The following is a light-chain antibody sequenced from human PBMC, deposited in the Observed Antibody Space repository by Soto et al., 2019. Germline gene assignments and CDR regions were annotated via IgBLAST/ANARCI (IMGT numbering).Light chain of an antibody. V-gene: IGLV2-11*01. CDR3: CSYAGSSSVV. CDR1: SSDVGGYNY. CDR2: DVS. Sequence: QSVLTQPRSVSGSPGQSVTISCTGTSSDVGGYNYVSWYQQHPGKAPKLMIYDVSKRPSGVPDRFSGSKSGNTASLNISGLQAEDEADYYCCSYAGSSSVVFGGGTKLTVL. J-gene: IGLJ2*01.